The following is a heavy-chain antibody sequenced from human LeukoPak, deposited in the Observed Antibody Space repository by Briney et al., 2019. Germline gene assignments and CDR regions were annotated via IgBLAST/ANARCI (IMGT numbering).Heavy chain of an antibody. CDR2: IYYSGST. CDR1: GGSISSYY. CDR3: ARDRYSGYDGFGAFDI. V-gene: IGHV4-59*01. D-gene: IGHD5-12*01. J-gene: IGHJ3*02. Sequence: SETLSLTCTVSGGSISSYYWSWIRQPPGKGLEWIGYIYYSGSTNYNPSLESRVTISIDTSKNRFSLKLSSVTAADTAVYYCARDRYSGYDGFGAFDIWGQGTMVTVSS.